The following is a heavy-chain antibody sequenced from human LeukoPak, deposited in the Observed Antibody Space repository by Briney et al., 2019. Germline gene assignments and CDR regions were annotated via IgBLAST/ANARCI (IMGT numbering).Heavy chain of an antibody. D-gene: IGHD3-9*01. J-gene: IGHJ6*02. V-gene: IGHV1-18*01. Sequence: GASVKVSCKASGYTFTSYGISWVRQAPGQGLEWMGWISAYNGNPNYAQKLQGRVTMTTDTSTSTAYMELRSLRSDDTAVYYCARDPRGVRYFDWLPNYYYGMDVWGQGTTVTVS. CDR1: GYTFTSYG. CDR2: ISAYNGNP. CDR3: ARDPRGVRYFDWLPNYYYGMDV.